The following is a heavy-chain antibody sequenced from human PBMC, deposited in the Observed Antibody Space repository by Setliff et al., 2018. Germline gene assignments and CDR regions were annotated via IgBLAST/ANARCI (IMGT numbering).Heavy chain of an antibody. V-gene: IGHV1-18*01. CDR1: GYIFNTFG. D-gene: IGHD1-26*01. Sequence: ASVKVSCKTSGYIFNTFGISWVRRAPGQGLEWIGWISPYNGDTKYAQKLQDRVTMTIDTSTSTAYVEVRSLRSDDTALYYCARSPPNRGVGQGHHMDVWGKGTSVTVSS. CDR2: ISPYNGDT. CDR3: ARSPPNRGVGQGHHMDV. J-gene: IGHJ6*03.